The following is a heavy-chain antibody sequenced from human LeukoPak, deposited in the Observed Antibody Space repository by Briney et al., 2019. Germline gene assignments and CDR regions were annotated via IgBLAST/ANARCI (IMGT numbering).Heavy chain of an antibody. Sequence: GASVKVSCKASGYTFTSYGLSWVRQAPGQGLEWMGWISVYNGNTNYAQKLQGRVTMTTDTSTNTAYMELRSLRSDDTAVYYCARRRDGYILDYWGQGTLVSVS. V-gene: IGHV1-18*01. CDR3: ARRRDGYILDY. CDR1: GYTFTSYG. D-gene: IGHD5-24*01. CDR2: ISVYNGNT. J-gene: IGHJ4*02.